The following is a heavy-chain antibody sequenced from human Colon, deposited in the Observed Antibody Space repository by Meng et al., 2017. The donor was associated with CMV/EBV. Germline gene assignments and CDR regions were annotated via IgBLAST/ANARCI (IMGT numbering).Heavy chain of an antibody. CDR3: AKGGGSYRAEY. Sequence: GESLKISCAASGFAFSSYGLHWVRQAPGKGLQWVGFIRFDGSIKYYEDSGMGRFTISRDDSKNTMYLQMNRLRPEDTALYYCAKGGGSYRAEYWGQGTLVTVSS. J-gene: IGHJ4*02. V-gene: IGHV3-30*02. CDR1: GFAFSSYG. CDR2: IRFDGSIK. D-gene: IGHD3-16*02.